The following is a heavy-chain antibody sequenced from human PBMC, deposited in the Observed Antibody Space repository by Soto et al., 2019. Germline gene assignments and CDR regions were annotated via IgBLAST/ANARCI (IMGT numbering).Heavy chain of an antibody. CDR2: IIPIFGTA. CDR3: AEDSSSPGGGTFYYYAMDV. D-gene: IGHD6-6*01. J-gene: IGHJ6*02. V-gene: IGHV1-69*01. Sequence: QVQLVQSGAEVKKPGSSVKVSCKASGGTFSSYAISWVRQAPGQGLEWMGGIIPIFGTANYAQKFQGRVTITADESTSTAYMELSSLRSEDTALYYCAEDSSSPGGGTFYYYAMDVWGQGTTVTVSS. CDR1: GGTFSSYA.